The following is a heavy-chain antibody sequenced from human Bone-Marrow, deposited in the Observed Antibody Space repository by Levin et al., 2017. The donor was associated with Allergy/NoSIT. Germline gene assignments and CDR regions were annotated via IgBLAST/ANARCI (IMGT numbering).Heavy chain of an antibody. CDR3: AKKVSPYGSSSVFDVN. V-gene: IGHV3-23*01. J-gene: IGHJ4*02. CDR2: ISNSGTNT. D-gene: IGHD6-6*01. CDR1: GFTFGNYA. Sequence: PGGSLRLSCAASGFTFGNYAMSWVRQAPGKGLEWVSAISNSGTNTYYADSVKGRFTISRDNSKNTLYLQMNSLRAEDTAVYYCAKKVSPYGSSSVFDVNWGQGTLVTVSS.